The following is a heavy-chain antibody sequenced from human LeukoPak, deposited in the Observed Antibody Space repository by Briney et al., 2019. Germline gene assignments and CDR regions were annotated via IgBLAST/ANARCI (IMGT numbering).Heavy chain of an antibody. V-gene: IGHV4-59*12. CDR1: GGSISSYY. D-gene: IGHD6-19*01. CDR3: ARGSGWYLY. Sequence: SETLSLTCTASGGSISSYYWSWIRQPPGKGLEWIGYIYYSGSTNYNPSLNSRVTMSVDTSKNQVSLKLTSVTAADTAVYFCARGSGWYLYWGQGTLVTVSS. J-gene: IGHJ4*02. CDR2: IYYSGST.